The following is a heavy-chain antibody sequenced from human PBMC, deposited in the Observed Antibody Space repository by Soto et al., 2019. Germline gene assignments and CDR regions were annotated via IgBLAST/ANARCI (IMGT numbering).Heavy chain of an antibody. CDR3: ARVTPGNNLYYFSGLDF. D-gene: IGHD1-1*01. V-gene: IGHV3-30-3*01. CDR1: GFTFDTYG. J-gene: IGHJ6*02. Sequence: SCKVSGFTFDTYGIHWVRQAPGKGLQWVALISYEGSNTYYADSVRGRFTISRDNSKNTLYLQMNTLRPEDTGLYYCARVTPGNNLYYFSGLDFWGQGTSVTVSS. CDR2: ISYEGSNT.